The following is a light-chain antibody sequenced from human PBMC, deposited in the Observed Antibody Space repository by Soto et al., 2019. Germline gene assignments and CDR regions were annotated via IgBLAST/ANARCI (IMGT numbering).Light chain of an antibody. V-gene: IGKV2-30*01. J-gene: IGKJ2*01. CDR3: MQGTHWPPYT. CDR1: QSSFSSDETAN. Sequence: VLRPQLHPSLPVTFDRRASFSAGPSQSSFSSDETANLNWFHQRPGQSPRRLIYKVSYRDSGVPDRFSGSGSGTDFTLKISRVEAEDVGVYYCMQGTHWPPYTFGQGTKLEIK. CDR2: KVS.